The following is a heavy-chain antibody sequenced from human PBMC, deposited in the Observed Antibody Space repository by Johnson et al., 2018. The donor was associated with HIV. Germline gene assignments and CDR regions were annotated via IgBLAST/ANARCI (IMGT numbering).Heavy chain of an antibody. V-gene: IGHV3-7*01. CDR3: ARDPSWNACDI. J-gene: IGHJ3*02. D-gene: IGHD2-2*01. CDR2: IKEDGSEK. CDR1: TFTFTDYY. Sequence: VQLMESGGGLVKPGGSLRLSCTVSTFTFTDYYMTWIRQAPGKGLEWVANIKEDGSEKYYVDSVKGRFTISRDNVRNSVYLQMNSLRAEDTSVYYCARDPSWNACDIWGQGTMVTVSS.